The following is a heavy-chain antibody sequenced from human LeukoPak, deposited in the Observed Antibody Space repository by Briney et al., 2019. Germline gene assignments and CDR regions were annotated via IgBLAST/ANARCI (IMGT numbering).Heavy chain of an antibody. CDR3: ARGAQYYSNYYFDS. J-gene: IGHJ4*02. Sequence: PSETLSLTCTVSGGSVSSSSYYWSWIRQPPGKGLEWIGYIYYSGSTNYNPSLKSRVTISVDTSKNQFSLKLSSVTAADTAVYYCARGAQYYSNYYFDSWDQGTLVTVSS. D-gene: IGHD4-11*01. CDR2: IYYSGST. CDR1: GGSVSSSSYY. V-gene: IGHV4-61*01.